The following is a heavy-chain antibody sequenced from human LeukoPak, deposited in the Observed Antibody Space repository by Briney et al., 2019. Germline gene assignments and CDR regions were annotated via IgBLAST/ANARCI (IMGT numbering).Heavy chain of an antibody. J-gene: IGHJ5*02. CDR3: ARRGYSSSWFDP. D-gene: IGHD6-13*01. V-gene: IGHV1-18*01. CDR1: GYTFTSHG. CDR2: VSPYNGDT. Sequence: ASVKVSCMPSGYTFTSHGISWVRQAPGQGLEWMGWVSPYNGDTYYAQKFQGRVTMITDTSTSTAYMELRSLRSDDTAVYYCARRGYSSSWFDPWGQGTLVTVSS.